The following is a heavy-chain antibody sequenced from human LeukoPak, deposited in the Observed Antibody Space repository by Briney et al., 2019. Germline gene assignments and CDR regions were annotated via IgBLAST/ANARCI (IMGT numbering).Heavy chain of an antibody. CDR1: GGSFSGYY. CDR3: ARHSRGQPGRSYYGMDV. CDR2: INHSGST. J-gene: IGHJ6*02. Sequence: SETLSLTCAVYGGSFSGYYWSWIRQPPGKGLEWIGEINHSGSTNYNPSLKSRVTISVDTSKNQFSLKLSSVTAADTAVYYCARHSRGQPGRSYYGMDVWGQGTTVTVSS. D-gene: IGHD1-14*01. V-gene: IGHV4-34*01.